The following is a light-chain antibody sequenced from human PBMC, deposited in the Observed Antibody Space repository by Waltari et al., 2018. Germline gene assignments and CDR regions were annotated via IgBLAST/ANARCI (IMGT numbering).Light chain of an antibody. Sequence: EIVMTQSPATLSVSPGARATLSCRASQSVNNNLAWYQHKPGQAPRLLIYGASTRATGIPARFSGSGSGTEFTLTISSLQSEDFAIYYCQQYNNWEGTFGQGTKVEIK. CDR1: QSVNNN. CDR2: GAS. V-gene: IGKV3-15*01. CDR3: QQYNNWEGT. J-gene: IGKJ1*01.